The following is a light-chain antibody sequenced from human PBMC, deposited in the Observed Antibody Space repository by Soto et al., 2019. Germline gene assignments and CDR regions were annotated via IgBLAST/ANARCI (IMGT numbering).Light chain of an antibody. CDR2: AAS. V-gene: IGKV1-8*01. Sequence: AIRMTQSPSSLSASTGDRVTITCRASQGISSYLAWYQQKPGKAPKLLIYAASTLQSGVPSRFSGSGSGTDFTRTISCLQSEDFATYYCQHYYSYPHTFGGGTKVEIK. CDR3: QHYYSYPHT. CDR1: QGISSY. J-gene: IGKJ4*01.